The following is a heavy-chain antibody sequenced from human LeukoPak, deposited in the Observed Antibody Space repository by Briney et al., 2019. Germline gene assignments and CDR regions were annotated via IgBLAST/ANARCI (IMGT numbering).Heavy chain of an antibody. D-gene: IGHD2-21*02. J-gene: IGHJ3*02. Sequence: SETLSLTCTVSGGSISSYYWSWIRQPPGKGLEWIGYIYYSGSTNYNPSLKSRVTISVDTSKNQFSLKLSSVTAADTAVYYCARVPRDFPHIVVVTAIYEVRGDLSAFDIWGQGTMVTVSS. V-gene: IGHV4-59*12. CDR3: ARVPRDFPHIVVVTAIYEVRGDLSAFDI. CDR2: IYYSGST. CDR1: GGSISSYY.